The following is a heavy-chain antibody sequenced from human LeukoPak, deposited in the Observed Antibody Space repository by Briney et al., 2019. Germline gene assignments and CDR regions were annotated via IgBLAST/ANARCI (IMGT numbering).Heavy chain of an antibody. J-gene: IGHJ4*02. CDR1: GFTFSSYD. Sequence: GGSLRLSCAASGFTFSSYDMNWVRQAPGKGLEWVSTISNSGDRTYYADSVKGRFTISRDNSKNTLYLQMNSLRTEDTAVYYCAKDFVPRGGSYFPGFDYWGQGTLVIVSS. CDR3: AKDFVPRGGSYFPGFDY. CDR2: ISNSGDRT. D-gene: IGHD1-26*01. V-gene: IGHV3-23*01.